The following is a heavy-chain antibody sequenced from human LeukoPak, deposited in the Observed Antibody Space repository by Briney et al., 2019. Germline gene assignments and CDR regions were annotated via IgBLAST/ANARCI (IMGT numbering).Heavy chain of an antibody. D-gene: IGHD6-13*01. CDR3: ARSTGGGSSSY. CDR2: INSDGSST. J-gene: IGHJ4*02. V-gene: IGHV3-74*01. CDR1: GFTFSSYW. Sequence: GGSLRLSCAASGFTFSSYWMQWVSQVPGKGLLWVSRINSDGSSTSYADSVKGRFTISRDNAKNTVYLQMNSLRVEDTAVYYCARSTGGGSSSYWGQGTLVTVSS.